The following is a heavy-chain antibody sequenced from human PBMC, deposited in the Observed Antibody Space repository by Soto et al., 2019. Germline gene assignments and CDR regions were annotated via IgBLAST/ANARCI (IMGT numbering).Heavy chain of an antibody. CDR2: IYYSGST. CDR1: GGSISSYY. Sequence: PSETLSLTCTVAGGSISSYYWSWIRQPPGKGLEWIGYIYYSGSTNYNPCLKSRVTISVDTSKNQFSLKLGSVTAADTAVYYCARALAVAGYYYYGMDVWGQGTTVTVSS. D-gene: IGHD6-19*01. CDR3: ARALAVAGYYYYGMDV. V-gene: IGHV4-59*01. J-gene: IGHJ6*02.